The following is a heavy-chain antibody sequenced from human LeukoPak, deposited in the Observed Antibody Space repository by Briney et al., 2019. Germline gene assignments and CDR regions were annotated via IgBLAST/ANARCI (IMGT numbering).Heavy chain of an antibody. J-gene: IGHJ4*02. CDR2: IHDTGST. CDR3: ARVRAYYYDSSGYHTFDY. Sequence: SETLSLTCTVSGDSISGSTYYWGWLRQPPGKGLEWIGTIHDTGSTYYNPSLKSRVTISVDTSKNQFSLKLSSVTAADTAVYYCARVRAYYYDSSGYHTFDYWGQGTLVTVSS. V-gene: IGHV4-39*07. D-gene: IGHD3-22*01. CDR1: GDSISGSTYY.